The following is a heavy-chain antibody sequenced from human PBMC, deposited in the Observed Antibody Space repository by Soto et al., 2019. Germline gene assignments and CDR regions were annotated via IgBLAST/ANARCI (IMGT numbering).Heavy chain of an antibody. J-gene: IGHJ6*02. V-gene: IGHV3-9*01. CDR2: ISWNSGSI. CDR3: AKGVDYGDYAIDYGMDV. D-gene: IGHD4-17*01. Sequence: GGSLRLSCAASGFTFDDYAMHWVRQAPGKGLEWVSGISWNSGSIGYADSVKGRFTISRDNAKNSLYLQMNSLRAEDTALYYCAKGVDYGDYAIDYGMDVWGQGTTVTVSS. CDR1: GFTFDDYA.